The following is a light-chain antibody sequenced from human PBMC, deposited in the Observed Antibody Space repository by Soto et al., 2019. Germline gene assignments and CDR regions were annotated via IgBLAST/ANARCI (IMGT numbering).Light chain of an antibody. J-gene: IGLJ3*02. CDR2: END. V-gene: IGLV1-51*02. CDR1: SSNIGKNF. CDR3: ASWDSSLYGVV. Sequence: QSVLTHPPSVSADPGQNVAISCSGGSSNIGKNFVSWYQQVPGAAPKVLIYENDKRLSGIPDRFSGSRSGTSVTLAIAGLQTGDEADYYCASWDSSLYGVVFGGGTKLTVL.